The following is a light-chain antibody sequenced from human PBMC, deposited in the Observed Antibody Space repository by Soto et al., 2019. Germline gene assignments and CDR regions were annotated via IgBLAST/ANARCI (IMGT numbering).Light chain of an antibody. J-gene: IGKJ2*02. V-gene: IGKV1-5*01. CDR2: DAS. CDR3: QQYPGT. Sequence: DIQMTQSPSTLSASVGDRVTITCRASQSISSWLAWYQQKPGKAPKLLIYDASSLESGVPSRFSGSGSGTEFTLTISSLQPDDFATYYCQQYPGTFGQGTNLEIK. CDR1: QSISSW.